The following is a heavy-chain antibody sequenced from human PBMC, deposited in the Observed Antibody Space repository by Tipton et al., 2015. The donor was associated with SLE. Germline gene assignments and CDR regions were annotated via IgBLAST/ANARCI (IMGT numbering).Heavy chain of an antibody. CDR3: ARGPLLDL. V-gene: IGHV4-34*01. Sequence: TLSLTCTVSGGSISSADYYWSWIRQPPGKGLEWIGEINHSGSTNYNPSLKSRVTISVDTSKNQFSLKLSSVTAADTAVYYCARGPLLDLWGRGTLVTVSS. D-gene: IGHD5/OR15-5a*01. J-gene: IGHJ2*01. CDR1: GGSISSADYY. CDR2: INHSGST.